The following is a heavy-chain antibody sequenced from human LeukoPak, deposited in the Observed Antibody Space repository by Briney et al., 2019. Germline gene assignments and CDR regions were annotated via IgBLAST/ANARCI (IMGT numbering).Heavy chain of an antibody. CDR1: GFTFSSYS. CDR2: ISSSSSYI. D-gene: IGHD2-2*02. V-gene: IGHV3-21*01. J-gene: IGHJ4*02. CDR3: APEVGYCSSTSCSTDY. Sequence: GGSLRLSCAASGFTFSSYSMSWVRQAPGKGLEWVSSISSSSSYIYYADSVKGRFTISRDNAKNSLYLQMNSLRAEDTAVYYCAPEVGYCSSTSCSTDYWGQGTLVTVSS.